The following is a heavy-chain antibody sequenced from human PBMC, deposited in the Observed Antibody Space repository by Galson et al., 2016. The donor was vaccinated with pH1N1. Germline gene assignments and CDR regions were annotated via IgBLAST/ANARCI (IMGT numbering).Heavy chain of an antibody. CDR2: PYYRSKWYN. CDR1: GDSVSSNSAA. Sequence: CAISGDSVSSNSAAWNWIRQSPSRGLEWLGRPYYRSKWYNDYAVSVKSRITINPDTSKNQFSLQLNSVTPEDTAVYYCARDGIAAAGIRRDQYYFDYWGQGTLVTVSS. D-gene: IGHD6-13*01. J-gene: IGHJ4*02. CDR3: ARDGIAAAGIRRDQYYFDY. V-gene: IGHV6-1*01.